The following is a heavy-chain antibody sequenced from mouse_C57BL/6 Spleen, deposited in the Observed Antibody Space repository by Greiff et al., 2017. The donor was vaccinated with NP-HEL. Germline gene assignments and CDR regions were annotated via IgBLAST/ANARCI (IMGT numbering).Heavy chain of an antibody. CDR2: ISGGGGNP. CDR1: GFTFSSYT. V-gene: IGHV5-9*01. J-gene: IGHJ3*01. D-gene: IGHD2-3*01. CDR3: ARREDGYYAFAY. Sequence: EVMLVESGGGLVKPGGSLKLSCAASGFTFSSYTMSWVRQTPEKRLEWVATISGGGGNPYYPDSVKGRFTISRDNAKNTLYLQMSSLRSEDTALYYCARREDGYYAFAYWGQGTLVTVSA.